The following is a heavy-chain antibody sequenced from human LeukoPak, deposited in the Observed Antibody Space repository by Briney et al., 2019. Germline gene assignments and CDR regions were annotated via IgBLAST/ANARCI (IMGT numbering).Heavy chain of an antibody. Sequence: GGSLRLSCAASGFTFSDYYMSWIRQAPGKGLEWVSYISSSGSTIYYADSVKGRFTISRDNAKNSLYLQMNSLRAEDTAVYYCARDRGYGSGSYYNFITHSYYFDYWGQGALVTVSS. CDR2: ISSSGSTI. D-gene: IGHD3-10*01. CDR3: ARDRGYGSGSYYNFITHSYYFDY. CDR1: GFTFSDYY. J-gene: IGHJ4*02. V-gene: IGHV3-11*01.